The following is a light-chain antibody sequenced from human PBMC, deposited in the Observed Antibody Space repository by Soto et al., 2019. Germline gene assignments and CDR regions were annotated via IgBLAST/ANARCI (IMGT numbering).Light chain of an antibody. CDR1: SSDVGGYNY. J-gene: IGLJ1*01. Sequence: QSALTQPASVSGSPGQSITISCTGTSSDVGGYNYVSWYQQHPGKAPKLMIYDVSTRPSGVSNRFSGSKSGNMASLTISVLQAEDEADYYCSSYTSSSRVFGTGTKLTVL. V-gene: IGLV2-14*01. CDR3: SSYTSSSRV. CDR2: DVS.